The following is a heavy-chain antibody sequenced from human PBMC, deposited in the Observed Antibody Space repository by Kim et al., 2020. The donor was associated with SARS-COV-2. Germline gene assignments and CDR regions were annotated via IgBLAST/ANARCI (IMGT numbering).Heavy chain of an antibody. V-gene: IGHV4-59*01. D-gene: IGHD6-19*01. Sequence: SETLSLTCTVSGGSISSYYWSWIRQPPGKGLEWIGYIYYSGSTNYNPSLKSRVTISVDTSKNQFSLKLSSVTAADTAVYYCARSVAGPWFDPWGQGTLVTVSS. J-gene: IGHJ5*02. CDR1: GGSISSYY. CDR3: ARSVAGPWFDP. CDR2: IYYSGST.